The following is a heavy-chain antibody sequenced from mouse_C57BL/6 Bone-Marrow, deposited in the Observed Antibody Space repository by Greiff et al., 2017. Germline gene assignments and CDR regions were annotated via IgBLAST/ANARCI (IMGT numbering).Heavy chain of an antibody. J-gene: IGHJ2*01. CDR3: ARFYYYGSSLFDY. D-gene: IGHD1-1*01. CDR1: GYAFTNYL. CDR2: INPGSGGT. Sequence: VQLQQSGAELVRPGTSVKVSCKASGYAFTNYLIEWVKQRPGQGLEWIGVINPGSGGTNYNEKFKGKATLTADKSSSTAYMQLSSLTSEASAVYFCARFYYYGSSLFDYWGQGTTLTVSS. V-gene: IGHV1-54*01.